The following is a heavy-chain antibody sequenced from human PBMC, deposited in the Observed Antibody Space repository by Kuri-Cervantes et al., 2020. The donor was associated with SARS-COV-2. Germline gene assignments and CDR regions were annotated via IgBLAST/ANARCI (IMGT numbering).Heavy chain of an antibody. D-gene: IGHD6-13*01. CDR2: INPNSGGT. CDR3: ARGVALHWYSSSWCYFDY. Sequence: ASVKVSCKASGYTFTGYYMHWVRQAPGQGLEWMGWINPNSGGTNYAQKFQGRVTMTRDTSISTAYMELSRLRSDDTAVYYCARGVALHWYSSSWCYFDYWGQGTLVTVSS. J-gene: IGHJ4*02. CDR1: GYTFTGYY. V-gene: IGHV1-2*02.